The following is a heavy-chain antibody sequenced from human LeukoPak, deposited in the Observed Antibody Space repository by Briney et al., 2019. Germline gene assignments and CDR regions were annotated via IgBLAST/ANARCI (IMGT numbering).Heavy chain of an antibody. J-gene: IGHJ4*02. V-gene: IGHV3-15*01. CDR1: GFTFRNAW. CDR3: TTDRMDTAMVTDY. D-gene: IGHD5-18*01. Sequence: GGSLRLSCAASGFTFRNAWMTWVRQAPGKGLEWVGRIKSNTDSGTADYAAPVKGRFTISRDDSKNTLYLQMNSLKTEDTAVYYCTTDRMDTAMVTDYWGQGTLVTVSS. CDR2: IKSNTDSGTA.